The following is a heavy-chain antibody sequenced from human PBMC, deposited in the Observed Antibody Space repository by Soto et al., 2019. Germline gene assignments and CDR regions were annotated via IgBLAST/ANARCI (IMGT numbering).Heavy chain of an antibody. D-gene: IGHD1-26*01. CDR2: ISGSGGSR. Sequence: EVLLLESGGGLVQPGGSLRLSCAASGYIFDSYAMSWVRQAPGQGLERVLTISGSGGSRYYADSVKGRFNISIDNSKSTLFLQMNSLRDEDTAVYYCAKGERGRYYKQGLDVWGQGTTVTVSS. CDR1: GYIFDSYA. J-gene: IGHJ6*02. V-gene: IGHV3-23*01. CDR3: AKGERGRYYKQGLDV.